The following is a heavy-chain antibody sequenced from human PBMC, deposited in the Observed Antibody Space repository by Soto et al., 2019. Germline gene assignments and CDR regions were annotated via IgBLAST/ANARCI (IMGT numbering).Heavy chain of an antibody. CDR1: GYTFTSYG. D-gene: IGHD3-22*01. V-gene: IGHV1-18*01. CDR2: ISACNGNT. Sequence: ASVMVSCKASGYTFTSYGISWVRQAPGQGLEWMGWISACNGNTNYAQKLQGRVTMTTDTSTSTAYMELRSLRSDDTAVYYCARGDYYDSSGYGGGYYYSGMDVWGQGTTVNVS. CDR3: ARGDYYDSSGYGGGYYYSGMDV. J-gene: IGHJ6*02.